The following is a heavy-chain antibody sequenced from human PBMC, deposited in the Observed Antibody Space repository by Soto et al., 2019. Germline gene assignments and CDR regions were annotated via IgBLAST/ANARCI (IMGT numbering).Heavy chain of an antibody. CDR1: GFTFDDYA. V-gene: IGHV3-9*01. CDR2: ISWNSGSI. D-gene: IGHD3-16*02. CDR3: AKDRGGSVWGSYRYDAFDI. J-gene: IGHJ3*02. Sequence: GGSLRLSCAASGFTFDDYAMHWVRQAPGKGLEWVSGISWNSGSIGYADSVKGRFTISRDNAKNSLYLQMNSLRAEDTALYYCAKDRGGSVWGSYRYDAFDIWGQGTMVTVSS.